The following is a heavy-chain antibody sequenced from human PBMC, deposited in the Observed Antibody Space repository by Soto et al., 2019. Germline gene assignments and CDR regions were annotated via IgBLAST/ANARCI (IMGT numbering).Heavy chain of an antibody. CDR3: AKQAVGAAVDI. CDR1: GFTFSSYA. V-gene: IGHV3-30*18. CDR2: IWYDGSNK. D-gene: IGHD6-19*01. Sequence: QVQLVESGGGVVQPGRSLRPSCVASGFTFSSYAMHWVRQAPGKGLEWVAVIWYDGSNKYYADSVKGRLTISRYNSKNTPYLEMNSLRAEGTAVYYCAKQAVGAAVDIWGLGTMVPVSS. J-gene: IGHJ3*02.